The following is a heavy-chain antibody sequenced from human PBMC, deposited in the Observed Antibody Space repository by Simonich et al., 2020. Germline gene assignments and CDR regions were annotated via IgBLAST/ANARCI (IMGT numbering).Heavy chain of an antibody. Sequence: QLQLQESGPGLVKPSETLSLTCTVSGGSISSSSYYWGWIRQPPGKGLEWIGSIYYGGGTYYTPSLKSRVTISVDTSKNQFSLKLSAVTAADTAVYYCARHAGFAFDIWGQGTMVTVSS. J-gene: IGHJ3*02. V-gene: IGHV4-39*01. CDR2: IYYGGGT. CDR3: ARHAGFAFDI. CDR1: GGSISSSSYY. D-gene: IGHD6-13*01.